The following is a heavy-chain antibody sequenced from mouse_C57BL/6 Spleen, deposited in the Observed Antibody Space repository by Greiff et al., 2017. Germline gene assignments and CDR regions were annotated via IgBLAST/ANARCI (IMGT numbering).Heavy chain of an antibody. D-gene: IGHD1-1*01. CDR2: INPGSGGT. V-gene: IGHV1-54*01. Sequence: QVQLQQSGAELVRPGTSVKVSCKASGYAFTNYLIEWVKQRPGQGLEWIGVINPGSGGTNYNEKFKGKATLTADKSSSTAYMQLSSLTSEDSAVYFCARAAGYYGSSYDFDYWGQGTTLTVSS. CDR1: GYAFTNYL. J-gene: IGHJ2*01. CDR3: ARAAGYYGSSYDFDY.